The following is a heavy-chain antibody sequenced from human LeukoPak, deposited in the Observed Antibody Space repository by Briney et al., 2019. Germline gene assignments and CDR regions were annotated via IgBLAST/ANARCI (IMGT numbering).Heavy chain of an antibody. CDR2: ISSSSSYI. Sequence: GGSLRLPCAASGFTFSSYSMNWVRQAPGKGLEWVSSISSSSSYIYYADSVKGRFTISRDNAKNSLCLQMNSLRAEDTAVYYCARDTYSSSWYGLFGYWGQGTLVTVSS. V-gene: IGHV3-21*04. CDR3: ARDTYSSSWYGLFGY. CDR1: GFTFSSYS. D-gene: IGHD6-13*01. J-gene: IGHJ4*02.